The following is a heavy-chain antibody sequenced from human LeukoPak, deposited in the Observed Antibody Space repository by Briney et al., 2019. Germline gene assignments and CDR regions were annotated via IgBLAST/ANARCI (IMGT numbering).Heavy chain of an antibody. D-gene: IGHD6-13*01. CDR2: IDRNNGGT. J-gene: IGHJ4*02. Sequence: ASVRVSCKTSGFFFSAYQMHWVRQAPGQGLEWMGWIDRNNGGTNIAQKFQGRVTMTRDTSMSTVYMELTGLTSDDTAIYFCARGASWYLGLDYWGQGTLVTVSS. V-gene: IGHV1-2*02. CDR3: ARGASWYLGLDY. CDR1: GFFFSAYQ.